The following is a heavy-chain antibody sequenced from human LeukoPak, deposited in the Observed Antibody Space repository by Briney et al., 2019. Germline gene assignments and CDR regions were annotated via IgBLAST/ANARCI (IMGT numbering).Heavy chain of an antibody. CDR3: ARLLVYFDY. D-gene: IGHD2-15*01. CDR1: GYSFSTYW. CDR2: IYPGDSDT. Sequence: GESLKISCQGSGYSFSTYWITWVRQMPGKGLEWMGIIYPGDSDTRYSPSFQGQVTISTDESVSTAYLQWTSLRASDTAMYYCARLLVYFDYWGQGTLVTVSS. V-gene: IGHV5-51*01. J-gene: IGHJ4*02.